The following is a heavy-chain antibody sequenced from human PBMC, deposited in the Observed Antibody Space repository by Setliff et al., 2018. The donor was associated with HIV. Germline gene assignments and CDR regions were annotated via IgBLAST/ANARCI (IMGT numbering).Heavy chain of an antibody. CDR3: ASGNCAGDCYHDY. Sequence: SETLSLTCTVSGGSINISSYYWGWIRQPPGKGLEWIGSMYYSGSTYQNLSLKRRVTISVDMSKNQFSLKLSSVTTADTAVYYCASGNCAGDCYHDYWGQGTLVTVSS. D-gene: IGHD2-21*02. CDR2: MYYSGST. J-gene: IGHJ4*02. V-gene: IGHV4-39*01. CDR1: GGSINISSYY.